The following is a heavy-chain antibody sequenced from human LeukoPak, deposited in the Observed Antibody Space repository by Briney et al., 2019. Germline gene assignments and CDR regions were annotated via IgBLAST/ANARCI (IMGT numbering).Heavy chain of an antibody. D-gene: IGHD1-26*01. V-gene: IGHV4-38-2*02. CDR3: ARGGVGYYFDY. J-gene: IGHJ4*02. CDR1: GYSLSSGYY. Sequence: PSETLSLTCTVSGYSLSSGYYWGWIRQPPGKGLEWIGSIYHSGSTYYNPSLKSRVTISVDTSKNQFSLKLSSVTAADTAVYYCARGGVGYYFDYWGQGTLVTVSS. CDR2: IYHSGST.